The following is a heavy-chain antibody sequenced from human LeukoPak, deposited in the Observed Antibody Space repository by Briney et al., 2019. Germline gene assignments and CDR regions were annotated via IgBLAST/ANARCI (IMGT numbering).Heavy chain of an antibody. Sequence: ASVKVSCKASGYTFTSYGISWVRQAPGQGLEWMGWIGAYNGNTNYAQKLQGRVTMTTDTSTSTAYMELRSLRSDDTAVYYCARVSEYYDFWSGYYPGAFDIWGQGTMVTVSS. CDR2: IGAYNGNT. D-gene: IGHD3-3*01. J-gene: IGHJ3*02. CDR1: GYTFTSYG. V-gene: IGHV1-18*01. CDR3: ARVSEYYDFWSGYYPGAFDI.